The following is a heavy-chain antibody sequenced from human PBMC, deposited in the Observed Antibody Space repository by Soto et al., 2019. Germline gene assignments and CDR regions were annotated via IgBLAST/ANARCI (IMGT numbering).Heavy chain of an antibody. Sequence: PSETLSLTCTVSGGSISSYDYYWSWIRQPPGKGLEWIGYIYYSGSTNYSPSLKSRVTISVDTSKNQFSVKLSSVTAADTAVYYCVRSADSSGWFFDYWGQGTLVTVSS. V-gene: IGHV4-61*08. CDR3: VRSADSSGWFFDY. D-gene: IGHD6-19*01. CDR2: IYYSGST. CDR1: GGSISSYDYY. J-gene: IGHJ4*02.